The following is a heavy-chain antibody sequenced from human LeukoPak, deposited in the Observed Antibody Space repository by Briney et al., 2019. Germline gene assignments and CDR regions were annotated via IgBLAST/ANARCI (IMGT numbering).Heavy chain of an antibody. CDR2: IYTSGST. D-gene: IGHD6-19*01. Sequence: SETLSLTCTVSGGSISSGSYYWSWIRQPAGKGLEWIGRIYTSGSTNYNPSLKSRVTISVDTSKNQFSLKLSSVTAADTAVYHCARAVAGYNWFDPWGQGTLVTVSS. CDR3: ARAVAGYNWFDP. V-gene: IGHV4-61*02. CDR1: GGSISSGSYY. J-gene: IGHJ5*02.